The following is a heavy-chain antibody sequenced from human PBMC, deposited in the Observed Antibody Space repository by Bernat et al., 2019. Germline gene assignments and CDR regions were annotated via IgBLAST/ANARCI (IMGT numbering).Heavy chain of an antibody. CDR1: GFTFSSYG. CDR3: AKEVGYCSGGSCYYYYGMDV. V-gene: IGHV3-30*18. J-gene: IGHJ6*02. CDR2: ISYDGSNK. Sequence: QVQLVESGGGVVQPGRSLRLSCAASGFTFSSYGMHWVRQAPGKGLEWVAVISYDGSNKSYADSGKGRFTIFRDNSKNTLYLQMNSLRAEDTAVYYCAKEVGYCSGGSCYYYYGMDVWGQGTTVTVSS. D-gene: IGHD2-15*01.